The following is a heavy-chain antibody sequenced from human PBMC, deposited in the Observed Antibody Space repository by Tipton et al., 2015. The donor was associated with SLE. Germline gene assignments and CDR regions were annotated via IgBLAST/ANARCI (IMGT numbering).Heavy chain of an antibody. CDR3: ARDGYSFDY. CDR1: GGSISSRSYD. Sequence: TLSLTCTVSGGSISSRSYDWGWFRQPPGKGLEWIGSVYYSGSTYYNPSLKSRVTISVDTSKNQFSLKLSSVTAADTAVYYCARDGYSFDYWGQGTLVTVSS. J-gene: IGHJ4*02. CDR2: VYYSGST. D-gene: IGHD1-26*01. V-gene: IGHV4-39*07.